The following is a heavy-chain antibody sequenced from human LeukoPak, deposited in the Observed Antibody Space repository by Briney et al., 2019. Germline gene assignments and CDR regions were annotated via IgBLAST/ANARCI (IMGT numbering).Heavy chain of an antibody. D-gene: IGHD1-26*01. Sequence: GGSLRLSCAASGFTFSSYAMHWVRQAPGKGLEYVSAISSNGGSTYYANSVKGRFTISRDNSKNTLYLPMGSLRAEDMAVYYCARAKSGSYFCYYGMDVWGQGTTVTVSS. V-gene: IGHV3-64*01. CDR1: GFTFSSYA. CDR2: ISSNGGST. J-gene: IGHJ6*02. CDR3: ARAKSGSYFCYYGMDV.